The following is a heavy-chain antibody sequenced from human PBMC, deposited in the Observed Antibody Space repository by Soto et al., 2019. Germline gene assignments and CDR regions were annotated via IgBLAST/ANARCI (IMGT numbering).Heavy chain of an antibody. CDR1: GGCISSGGYS. V-gene: IGHV4-30-2*01. CDR3: ARCCYYDSSGYYYPNWFDP. D-gene: IGHD3-22*01. J-gene: IGHJ5*02. CDR2: IYHSGNT. Sequence: QLQLQESGSGLVKPSQTLSLTCAVSGGCISSGGYSWSWVRQPPGKGLEWIGYIYHSGNTYYHPSLKYRVTIPVGGSKNQFSLKLSSVTAADTAVYYCARCCYYDSSGYYYPNWFDPWGQGTLVTVSS.